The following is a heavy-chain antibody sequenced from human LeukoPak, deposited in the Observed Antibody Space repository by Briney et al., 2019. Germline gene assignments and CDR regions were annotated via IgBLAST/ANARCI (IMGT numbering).Heavy chain of an antibody. CDR2: IYSGGST. D-gene: IGHD2-15*01. CDR1: GFTFSDYF. J-gene: IGHJ4*02. V-gene: IGHV3-66*04. CDR3: ARQRRYCSGATCYSGHDY. Sequence: GGSLRLSCAASGFTFSDYFMTWIRQAPGKGLEWVSIIYSGGSTYYADSVKGRFTISRDNSKNTLYLQMNSLRAEDTAVYYCARQRRYCSGATCYSGHDYWGQGTLVIVSS.